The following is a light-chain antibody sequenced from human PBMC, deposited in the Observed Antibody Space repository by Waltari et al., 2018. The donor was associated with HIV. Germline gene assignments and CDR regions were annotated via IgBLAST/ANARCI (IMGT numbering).Light chain of an antibody. CDR3: QQYHTTSWT. Sequence: DIVMTQSPDSLAVSLGERATLNCKSSQSVLFGSNSKNYLAWYQQKPGQPPKLLIYWAYTRESGVPDRFRGGGSGTDFTLTISSLQAEDVAVYYCQQYHTTSWTFGQGTKVEIK. J-gene: IGKJ1*01. V-gene: IGKV4-1*01. CDR1: QSVLFGSNSKNY. CDR2: WAY.